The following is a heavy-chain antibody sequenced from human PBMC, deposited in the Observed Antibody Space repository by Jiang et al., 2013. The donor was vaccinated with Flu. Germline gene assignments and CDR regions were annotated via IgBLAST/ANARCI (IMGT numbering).Heavy chain of an antibody. CDR3: ARDGEVSPSNWFDP. CDR1: GYTFTSYA. CDR2: INAGNGNT. J-gene: IGHJ5*02. D-gene: IGHD2-21*01. Sequence: GYTFTSYAMHWVRQAPGQRLEWMGWINAGNGNTKYSQKFQGRVTITRDTSASTAYMELSRLRSDDTAVYYCARDGEVSPSNWFDPWGQGTLVTVSS. V-gene: IGHV1-3*01.